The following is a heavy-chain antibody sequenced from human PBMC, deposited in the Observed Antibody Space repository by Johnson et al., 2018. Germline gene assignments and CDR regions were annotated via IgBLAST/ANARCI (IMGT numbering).Heavy chain of an antibody. CDR2: ISHDGTNK. D-gene: IGHD1-1*01. CDR3: AKTYNEGWNYRDV. Sequence: QVQLVQSGGGVVQPGRSLRLSCAASGFTLSSYGMHWVRQAPGKGLEWVAVISHDGTNKFYADSVKGRFTTSRDNSKNTLYLQMNSLRTEDTAVYYCAKTYNEGWNYRDVWGKVITVTVSS. V-gene: IGHV3-30*18. J-gene: IGHJ6*03. CDR1: GFTLSSYG.